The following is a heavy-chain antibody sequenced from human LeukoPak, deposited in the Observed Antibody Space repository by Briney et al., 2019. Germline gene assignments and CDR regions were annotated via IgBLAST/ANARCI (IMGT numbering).Heavy chain of an antibody. Sequence: PGGSLRLSCAASGFTFSSYSMNWVRQAPGKGLEWVSSISSSSSYIYYADSVKGRFTISRDNAKNSLYLQMNSLRAEDTAVYYCARAGYSSGSYYPAYWGQGTLVTVSS. CDR2: ISSSSSYI. CDR3: ARAGYSSGSYYPAY. D-gene: IGHD3-10*01. CDR1: GFTFSSYS. J-gene: IGHJ4*02. V-gene: IGHV3-21*01.